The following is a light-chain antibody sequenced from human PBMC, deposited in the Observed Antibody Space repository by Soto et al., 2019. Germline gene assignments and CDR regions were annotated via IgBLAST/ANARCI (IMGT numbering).Light chain of an antibody. Sequence: QSVLTQPAAVSGSPGQSITISCTGTSSDVGGYNYVAWYQQHPGKAPKLMIYEVSNRPSGISYRFSGSKSDNTASLTISGLQAEDEADYFCSSYSSRTLDVVFGGGTKVTV. CDR3: SSYSSRTLDVV. CDR1: SSDVGGYNY. CDR2: EVS. V-gene: IGLV2-14*01. J-gene: IGLJ2*01.